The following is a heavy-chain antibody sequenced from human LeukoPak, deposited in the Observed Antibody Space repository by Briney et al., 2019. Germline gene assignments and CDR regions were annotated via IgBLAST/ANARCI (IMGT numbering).Heavy chain of an antibody. CDR3: AKAKGELREYYFDY. CDR2: ISGSGGTT. V-gene: IGHV3-23*01. D-gene: IGHD1-26*01. Sequence: GGSLRLSCAASGFTFSSYAMSWVRQAPGKGLESVSAISGSGGTTYYADSVKGRFTISRNNSKNTLYLQMNSLRAEDTAVYYCAKAKGELREYYFDYWGQGTLVTVSS. J-gene: IGHJ4*02. CDR1: GFTFSSYA.